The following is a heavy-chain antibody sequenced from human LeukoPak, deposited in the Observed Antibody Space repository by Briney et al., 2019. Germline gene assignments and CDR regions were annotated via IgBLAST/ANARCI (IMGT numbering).Heavy chain of an antibody. D-gene: IGHD6-13*01. CDR1: GYTLAELF. J-gene: IGHJ3*02. V-gene: IGHV1-24*01. Sequence: ASVTVSRKGSGYTLAELFVHWVRQAPGKGLEWMGGFDPEDGETIYAQKFQGRVTMTEDTSTDTAYMELSSLRSEDTAGYYCATTISSHIAAASGVAFDIWGDRKTCTASS. CDR2: FDPEDGET. CDR3: ATTISSHIAAASGVAFDI.